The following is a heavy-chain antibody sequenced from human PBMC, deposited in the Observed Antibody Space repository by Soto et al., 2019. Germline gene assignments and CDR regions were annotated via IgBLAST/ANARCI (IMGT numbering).Heavy chain of an antibody. J-gene: IGHJ3*02. Sequence: GGSLRLSCAASGFTFSSYGMHWVRQAPGKGLEWVAIISYDGSNKYYADSVKGRFTISRDNSKNTLYLQMNSLRTDDTSIYYCAKGTTGTTVAAFDIWGQGTMVTVSS. CDR3: AKGTTGTTVAAFDI. CDR2: ISYDGSNK. V-gene: IGHV3-30*18. CDR1: GFTFSSYG. D-gene: IGHD1-1*01.